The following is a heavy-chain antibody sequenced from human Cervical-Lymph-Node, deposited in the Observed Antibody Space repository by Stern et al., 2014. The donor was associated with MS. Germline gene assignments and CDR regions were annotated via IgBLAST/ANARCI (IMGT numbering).Heavy chain of an antibody. CDR3: ARPDTAMATKHAFDI. CDR1: GVTFNSYA. CDR2: IIPIFGIA. Sequence: VQLVESGAEVKKPGSSVKVSCKASGVTFNSYAISWVRQAPGQGLEWMGGIIPIFGIANNAKKFQGRVTITADKSTSTGHLVLSSLRSEDPAMYYCARPDTAMATKHAFDIWGQGTMVTVSS. D-gene: IGHD5-18*01. V-gene: IGHV1-69*17. J-gene: IGHJ3*02.